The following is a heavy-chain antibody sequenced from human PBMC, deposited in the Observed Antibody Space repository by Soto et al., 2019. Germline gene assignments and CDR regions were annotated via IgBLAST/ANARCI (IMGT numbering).Heavy chain of an antibody. J-gene: IGHJ3*02. CDR1: GFTFSSYG. CDR2: ISYDGSNK. Sequence: PGGSLRLSCAASGFTFSSYGMHWVRQAPGKGLEWVAVISYDGSNKYYADSVKGRFTISRDNSKNTLYLQMNSLRAEDTAVYYCANPGYSGYDGGDAFDIWGQGTMVTVSS. D-gene: IGHD5-12*01. V-gene: IGHV3-30*18. CDR3: ANPGYSGYDGGDAFDI.